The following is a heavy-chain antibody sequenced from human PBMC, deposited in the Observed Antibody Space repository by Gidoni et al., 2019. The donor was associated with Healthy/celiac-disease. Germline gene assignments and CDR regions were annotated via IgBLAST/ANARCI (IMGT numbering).Heavy chain of an antibody. J-gene: IGHJ4*02. CDR1: GFSLSTSGVG. D-gene: IGHD6-13*01. V-gene: IGHV2-5*02. Sequence: QITLKESGPPLVKPTQTLPLTCTFSGFSLSTSGVGVGWIRQPPGKALEWLALIYWDDDKRYSPSLKSRLTITKDTAKNQVVLTMTNMDPVDTATYYCAHRGLRYGSSWIGPFDYWGQGTLVTVSS. CDR2: IYWDDDK. CDR3: AHRGLRYGSSWIGPFDY.